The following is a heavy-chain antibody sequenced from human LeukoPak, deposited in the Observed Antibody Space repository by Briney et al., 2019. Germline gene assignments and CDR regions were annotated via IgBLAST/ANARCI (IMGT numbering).Heavy chain of an antibody. D-gene: IGHD5-18*01. CDR2: IYSGGST. J-gene: IGHJ4*02. CDR3: ARASMVTFDY. CDR1: GYTVSSNY. Sequence: GGSLRLSCTVSGYTVSSNYMSWVRQAPGKGLEWVSVIYSGGSTYYADSVKGRFTISRDNSKNTLYLQMNSLRAEDTAVYYCARASMVTFDYWGQGTLVTVSS. V-gene: IGHV3-66*01.